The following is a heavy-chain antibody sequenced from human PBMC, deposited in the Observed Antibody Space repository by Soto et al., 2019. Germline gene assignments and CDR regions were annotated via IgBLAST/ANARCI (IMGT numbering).Heavy chain of an antibody. CDR1: GFSFSNYA. J-gene: IGHJ4*02. CDR3: AKESMPEHYGDTLFDH. Sequence: PGGSLRLSCEASGFSFSNYALSWVRQAPGKGLEWVSTFSAGGRAYYADSVKGQFTIAKDFSKNTLHLQTNSLRAEDTAVYFCAKESMPEHYGDTLFDHWGQGTRVTVSS. V-gene: IGHV3-23*01. CDR2: FSAGGRA. D-gene: IGHD4-17*01.